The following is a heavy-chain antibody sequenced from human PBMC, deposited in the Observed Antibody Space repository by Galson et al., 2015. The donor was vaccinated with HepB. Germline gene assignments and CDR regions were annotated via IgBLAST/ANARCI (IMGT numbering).Heavy chain of an antibody. D-gene: IGHD3-16*01. CDR2: IKSDGSNP. Sequence: SLRLSCAASGFSFSSYRMHWVRQAPGKGLVWVSRIKSDGSNPTYADSVKGRFTISRDNAKNTLYLQMNSLRAEDTAVYYCAREPRFYYGMDVWGQGTTVTVSS. V-gene: IGHV3-74*01. J-gene: IGHJ6*02. CDR1: GFSFSSYR. CDR3: AREPRFYYGMDV.